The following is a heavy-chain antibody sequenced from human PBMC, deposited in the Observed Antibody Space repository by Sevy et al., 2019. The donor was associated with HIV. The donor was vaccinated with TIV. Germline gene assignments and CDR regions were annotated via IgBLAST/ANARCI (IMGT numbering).Heavy chain of an antibody. J-gene: IGHJ3*01. CDR1: GYSISSGYY. CDR2: IYHSGST. Sequence: SETLSLTCAVSGYSISSGYYWGWIRQPPGKGLEWIGSIYHSGSTYYNPSLKSRVTISVDTSKNQFSLKLSSVTAADTAVYYCARQEEKWAGPFDLWGQGTMVTVSS. V-gene: IGHV4-38-2*01. CDR3: ARQEEKWAGPFDL. D-gene: IGHD1-26*01.